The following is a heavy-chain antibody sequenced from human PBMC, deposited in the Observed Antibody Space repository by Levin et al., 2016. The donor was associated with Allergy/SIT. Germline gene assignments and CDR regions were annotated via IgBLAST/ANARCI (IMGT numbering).Heavy chain of an antibody. J-gene: IGHJ6*02. CDR3: TRDLSYLGDSPSIYFYYGMDV. V-gene: IGHV1-46*03. D-gene: IGHD4-17*01. Sequence: ASVKVSCKASGYTFTNYYIHWVRQAPGQGLEWMGKINPSDGTTTYPQKFQGRVTVTSDTSTSTVFMQLSSLRSEDTAVYYCTRDLSYLGDSPSIYFYYGMDVWGQGTTVTVSS. CDR2: INPSDGTT. CDR1: GYTFTNYY.